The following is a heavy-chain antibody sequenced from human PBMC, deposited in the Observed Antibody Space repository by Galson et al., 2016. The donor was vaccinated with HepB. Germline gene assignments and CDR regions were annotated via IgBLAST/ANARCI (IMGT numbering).Heavy chain of an antibody. J-gene: IGHJ4*02. Sequence: PALVKPTQTLTLTCTFSGFSLHTSGVGVGWIRQPPGKALEWLALIYWDDEKRYSPSLKGRLTITKDTSKNQVVLTLTNVDPVDTATYYCARTDFDYWGQGTLVTVSS. CDR3: ARTDFDY. CDR1: GFSLHTSGVG. CDR2: IYWDDEK. V-gene: IGHV2-5*02. D-gene: IGHD1-1*01.